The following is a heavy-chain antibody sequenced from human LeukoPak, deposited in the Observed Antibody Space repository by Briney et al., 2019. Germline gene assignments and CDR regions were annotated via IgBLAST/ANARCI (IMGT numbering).Heavy chain of an antibody. V-gene: IGHV1-69*04. J-gene: IGHJ4*02. Sequence: GASVKVSCKASGGTFSSYAISWVRQAPGQGLEWMGRIIPILGIANYAQKFQGRVTITADKSTSTAYMELSSLRSEDTAVYYCARVPPYCSGGSCYFDYWGQGTLVTVSS. CDR1: GGTFSSYA. CDR2: IIPILGIA. CDR3: ARVPPYCSGGSCYFDY. D-gene: IGHD2-15*01.